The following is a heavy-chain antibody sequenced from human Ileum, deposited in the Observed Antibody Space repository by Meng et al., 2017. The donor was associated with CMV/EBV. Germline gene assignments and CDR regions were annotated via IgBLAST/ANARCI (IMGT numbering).Heavy chain of an antibody. CDR1: RLSFCSSA. V-gene: IGHV3-23*01. CDR2: IRARRGST. CDR3: AKGATAFDY. J-gene: IGHJ4*02. Sequence: VQVRQFGAGVVHPGAAPRLSSAASRLSFCSSALTWVLRAPVKGLQRLSIIRARRGSTYYAHCVMVRFTFSRDNYKITRTLQLKNLSAEDTGEYYFAKGATAFDYWGQGTLVTVSS.